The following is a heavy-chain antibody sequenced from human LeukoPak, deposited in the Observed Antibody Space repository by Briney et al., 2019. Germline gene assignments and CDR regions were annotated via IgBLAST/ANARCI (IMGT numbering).Heavy chain of an antibody. CDR1: GGSLSSYY. Sequence: PPQTLSLTCTVSGGSLSSYYWSWIRQPPGKGLEWIGYIYYSGSTNYNPSLKSRVTISVDTSKNQFSLKLSSVTAADTTVYYCARVARGYSYGIDYWGQGTLVTVSS. CDR2: IYYSGST. J-gene: IGHJ4*02. V-gene: IGHV4-59*01. D-gene: IGHD5-18*01. CDR3: ARVARGYSYGIDY.